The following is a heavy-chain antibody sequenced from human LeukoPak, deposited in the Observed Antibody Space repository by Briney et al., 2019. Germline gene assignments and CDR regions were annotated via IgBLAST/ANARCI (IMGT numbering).Heavy chain of an antibody. CDR3: GRGVTPYYFDY. D-gene: IGHD2-21*02. CDR2: IYYSGST. Sequence: SETLSLTCTAPPGSISSGDYYWSWIRRPPGKGLEWIGYIYYSGSTYYNPSLESRVTISVDTSKNQFSLKLSSVAAADRVVYHCGRGVTPYYFDYWGQGTLVTVSS. CDR1: PGSISSGDYY. V-gene: IGHV4-30-4*01. J-gene: IGHJ4*02.